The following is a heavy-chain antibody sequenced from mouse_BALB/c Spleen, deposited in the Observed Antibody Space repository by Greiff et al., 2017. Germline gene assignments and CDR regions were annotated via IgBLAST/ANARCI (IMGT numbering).Heavy chain of an antibody. V-gene: IGHV1-9*01. CDR3: TLLRLLAY. J-gene: IGHJ3*01. Sequence: QVQLKQSGAELMKPGASVKISCKATGYTLSSYWIEWVKQRPGQGLEWIGEILPGSGSTNYNEKFKGKATFTADTSSNTAYMQLSSLTSEDSAVYYCTLLRLLAYWGQGTLVTVSA. CDR1: GYTLSSYW. D-gene: IGHD1-2*01. CDR2: ILPGSGST.